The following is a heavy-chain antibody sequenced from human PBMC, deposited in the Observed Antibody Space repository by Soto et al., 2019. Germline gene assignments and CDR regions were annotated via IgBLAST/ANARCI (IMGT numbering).Heavy chain of an antibody. V-gene: IGHV3-9*01. CDR2: ISWNSGSI. J-gene: IGHJ6*02. CDR3: AKSGYDSSGYYYYYGMDV. D-gene: IGHD3-22*01. Sequence: GGSLRLSCAASGFTFDDYAMHWVRQAPGKGLEWVSGISWNSGSIGYAGSVKGRFTISRDNAKNSLYLQMNSLRAEDTALYYCAKSGYDSSGYYYYYGMDVWGQGTTVTVSS. CDR1: GFTFDDYA.